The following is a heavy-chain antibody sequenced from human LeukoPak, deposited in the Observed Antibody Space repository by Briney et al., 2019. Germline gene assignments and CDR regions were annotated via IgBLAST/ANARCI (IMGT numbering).Heavy chain of an antibody. V-gene: IGHV3-33*06. Sequence: PGGSLRLSCPAPPFTFSSYGMHWVRQAPGKGLEWVAVIWYDGSNKYYADSVKGRFTISRDNSKNTLYLQMNSLRAEDTAVYYCAKEYSSSSKYNWFDPWGQGTLVTVSS. J-gene: IGHJ5*02. CDR2: IWYDGSNK. CDR1: PFTFSSYG. CDR3: AKEYSSSSKYNWFDP. D-gene: IGHD6-6*01.